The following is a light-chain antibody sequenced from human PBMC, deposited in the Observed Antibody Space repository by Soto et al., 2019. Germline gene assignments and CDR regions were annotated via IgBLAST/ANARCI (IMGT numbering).Light chain of an antibody. J-gene: IGKJ4*01. CDR3: QQRVNLPPT. CDR1: QSVSDY. CDR2: DAS. V-gene: IGKV3-11*01. Sequence: ETVLTQSPARLSLSPGERATLSCRAGQSVSDYLAWYQQKPGQPPRLLFFDASNRVTGVPARFSAGGSGTDFTLSISNLAPEDFAVYYCQQRVNLPPTCGGGPKVEI.